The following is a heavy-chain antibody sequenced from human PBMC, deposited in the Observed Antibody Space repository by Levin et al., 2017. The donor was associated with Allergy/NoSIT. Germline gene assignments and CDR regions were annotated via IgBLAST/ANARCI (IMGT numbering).Heavy chain of an antibody. CDR1: GDSVSSNSAA. D-gene: IGHD6-6*01. Sequence: SETLFLTCAISGDSVSSNSAAWNWIRQSPSRGLEWLGRTYYRSKWYYDYTLSVRSRMTIFPDTSKNQLTLQLNSVTPDDTAVYYCVRGQSSSPTSNFDYWGQGTLVTVSS. V-gene: IGHV6-1*01. CDR3: VRGQSSSPTSNFDY. CDR2: TYYRSKWYY. J-gene: IGHJ4*02.